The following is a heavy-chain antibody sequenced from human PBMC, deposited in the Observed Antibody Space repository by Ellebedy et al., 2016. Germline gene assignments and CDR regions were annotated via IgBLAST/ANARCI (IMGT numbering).Heavy chain of an antibody. CDR2: ISSSSSYI. V-gene: IGHV3-21*01. Sequence: GGSLRLXCAASGFTFSSYSMNWVRQAPGKGLEWVSSISSSSSYIYYADSVKGRFTISRDNAKNSLYLQMNSLRAEDTAVYYCARIRARVVPAAAFDYWGQGTLVTVSS. CDR3: ARIRARVVPAAAFDY. CDR1: GFTFSSYS. J-gene: IGHJ4*02. D-gene: IGHD2-2*01.